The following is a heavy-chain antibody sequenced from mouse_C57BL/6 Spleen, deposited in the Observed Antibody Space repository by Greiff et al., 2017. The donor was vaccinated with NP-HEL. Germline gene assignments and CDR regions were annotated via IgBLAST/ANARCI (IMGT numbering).Heavy chain of an antibody. D-gene: IGHD3-3*01. Sequence: EVMLVESGGGLVKPGGSLKLSCAASGFTFSDYGMHWVRQAPEKGLEWVAYISSGSSTIDYADTVKGRFTISRDNATNTLFLQMTSLRSEDTAMYYCARPGTGAMDYWGQGTSVTVSS. J-gene: IGHJ4*01. V-gene: IGHV5-17*01. CDR3: ARPGTGAMDY. CDR2: ISSGSSTI. CDR1: GFTFSDYG.